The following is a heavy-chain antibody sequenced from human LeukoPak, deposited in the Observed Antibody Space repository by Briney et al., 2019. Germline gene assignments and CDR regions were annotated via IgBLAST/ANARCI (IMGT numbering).Heavy chain of an antibody. D-gene: IGHD3-10*01. J-gene: IGHJ4*02. Sequence: PGGSLRLSCAASGFTFSSYSMNWVRQAPGKGLEWVSSISSSSSYIYYADSVKGRFTISRDNSKNTLYLQMNSLRAEDTAVYYCAKVPLGGVRGAIDYWGQGTLVTVSS. CDR2: ISSSSSYI. CDR1: GFTFSSYS. V-gene: IGHV3-21*04. CDR3: AKVPLGGVRGAIDY.